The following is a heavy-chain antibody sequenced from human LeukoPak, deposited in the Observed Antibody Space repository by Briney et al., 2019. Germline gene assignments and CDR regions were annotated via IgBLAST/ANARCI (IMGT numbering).Heavy chain of an antibody. J-gene: IGHJ4*02. CDR1: GGSVSRGSYY. CDR2: ICYSGSN. CDR3: ARERGPYRTLDY. V-gene: IGHV4-61*01. Sequence: SETLSLTCTVSGGSVSRGSYYWSWIRQPPGKGLEWLGYICYSGSNNYNPSLKSRVTISVDTSKNQFPLKLSSVTAADTAVYYCARERGPYRTLDYSGQGTLVTVSS.